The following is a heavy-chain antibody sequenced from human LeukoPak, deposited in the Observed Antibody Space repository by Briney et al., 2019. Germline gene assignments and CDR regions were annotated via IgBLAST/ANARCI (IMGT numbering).Heavy chain of an antibody. CDR1: EFTFTSNA. J-gene: IGHJ4*02. Sequence: GGPLNLSFEASEFTFTSNAITWFGKPPGKGLEGVSAISDSGGSTYYADSVKGRFTISRDNSKNTLYLQMNSLRAEDAAIYYCAKGRGYNYGLDFWGQGTLVTVSS. D-gene: IGHD5-18*01. V-gene: IGHV3-23*01. CDR2: ISDSGGST. CDR3: AKGRGYNYGLDF.